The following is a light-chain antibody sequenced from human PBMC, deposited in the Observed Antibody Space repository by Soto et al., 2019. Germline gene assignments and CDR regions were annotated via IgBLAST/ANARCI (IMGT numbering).Light chain of an antibody. CDR2: EVT. CDR3: ISYKSVTSPYV. V-gene: IGLV2-14*01. CDR1: SSDVGGYNY. J-gene: IGLJ1*01. Sequence: QSALTQPASVSGSPGQSITISCTGTSSDVGGYNYVSWYQHHPGKAPKLIIYEVTNRPSGVSNRFSGSKSGNTASLTISGLQAEDDSDYSCISYKSVTSPYVFGTGTKLTVL.